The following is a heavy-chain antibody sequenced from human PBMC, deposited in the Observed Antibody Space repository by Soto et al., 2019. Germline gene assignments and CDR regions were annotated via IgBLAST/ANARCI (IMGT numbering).Heavy chain of an antibody. Sequence: PGGSLRLSCAASGFTFSSYAMSWVRQAPGKGLEWVSAISGSGGSTYYADSVKGRFTISRDNSKNTLCLQMNSLRAEDTAVYYCAKVHLGELSFPFDYWGQGPLVTVSS. CDR2: ISGSGGST. CDR3: AKVHLGELSFPFDY. V-gene: IGHV3-23*01. CDR1: GFTFSSYA. D-gene: IGHD3-16*02. J-gene: IGHJ4*02.